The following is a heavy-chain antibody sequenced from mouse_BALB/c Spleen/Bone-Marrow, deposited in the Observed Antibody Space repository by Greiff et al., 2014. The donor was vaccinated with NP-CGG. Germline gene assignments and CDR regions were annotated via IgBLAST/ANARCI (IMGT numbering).Heavy chain of an antibody. CDR1: GYTFTSYY. J-gene: IGHJ2*01. V-gene: IGHV1S81*02. Sequence: VQLQQSGAELVKPGASVKLSCKASGYTFTSYYMYWVKQRPGQGLEWIGEINPSNGGTNFNEKFKSKATLTVDKSSSTAYMQLSSLTSEDSAVYYCTRWYYGNYFDYWGPGTTLTASS. D-gene: IGHD2-1*01. CDR3: TRWYYGNYFDY. CDR2: INPSNGGT.